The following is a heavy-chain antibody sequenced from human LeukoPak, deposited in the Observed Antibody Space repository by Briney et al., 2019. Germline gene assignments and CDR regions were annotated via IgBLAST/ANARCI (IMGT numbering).Heavy chain of an antibody. J-gene: IGHJ6*03. Sequence: SETLSLTCSVSRDSVTNSYWSWIRLPAGKGLEWIGRMSAIVSVIGNSDYNPSRKARVTMSIDTSKSHLSLKLSSMTLADSAIYYCAKETYYGLGRSKPFPYYYYIDVWGKGTTVTVSS. V-gene: IGHV4-4*07. CDR1: RDSVTNSY. D-gene: IGHD3-10*01. CDR3: AKETYYGLGRSKPFPYYYYIDV. CDR2: MSAIVSVIGNS.